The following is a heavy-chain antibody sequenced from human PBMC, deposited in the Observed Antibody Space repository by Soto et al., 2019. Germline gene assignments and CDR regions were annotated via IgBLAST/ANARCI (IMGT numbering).Heavy chain of an antibody. V-gene: IGHV1-69*01. D-gene: IGHD1-1*01. CDR1: GGTFSGYA. CDR2: IIPIFGIT. J-gene: IGHJ1*01. CDR3: ARDPRSITGTTSSEDFQH. Sequence: QAQLMQSGAEVKEPGSSGKVSCKASGGTFSGYAISWVRQAPGQGLEWLGGIIPIFGITNYAQKFQNRLTIAADESSATVYMDLRSLTSEDSAIYYCARDPRSITGTTSSEDFQHWGQGTLVSVS.